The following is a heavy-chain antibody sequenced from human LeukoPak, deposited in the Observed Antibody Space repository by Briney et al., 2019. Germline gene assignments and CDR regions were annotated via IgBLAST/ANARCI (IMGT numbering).Heavy chain of an antibody. CDR1: GFTFSTYG. CDR2: ISGTSSHI. CDR3: ARDSADDSSGYYPFDY. J-gene: IGHJ4*02. V-gene: IGHV3-21*01. Sequence: GGSLRLSCAASGFTFSTYGMSWVRQAPGRGLEWVSSISGTSSHIYYADSVKGRFTISRDNAKNSLNLQMNSLRAEDTAIYYCARDSADDSSGYYPFDYWGQGTQVSVSS. D-gene: IGHD3-22*01.